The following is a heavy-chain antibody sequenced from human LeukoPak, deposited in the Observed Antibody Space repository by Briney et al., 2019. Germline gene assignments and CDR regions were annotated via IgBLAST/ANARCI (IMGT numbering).Heavy chain of an antibody. CDR3: GKDGPRVAGTSSCFDP. Sequence: GGSLRLSCAASGFIFSNYAMSWVRQAPGKGLDWVSGISSSGGSTYYADSVKGRFTISRDNSKNTLFLQMNSLRAEDTAVYYCGKDGPRVAGTSSCFDPWGQGTLVTVSS. V-gene: IGHV3-23*01. J-gene: IGHJ5*02. D-gene: IGHD6-19*01. CDR1: GFIFSNYA. CDR2: ISSSGGST.